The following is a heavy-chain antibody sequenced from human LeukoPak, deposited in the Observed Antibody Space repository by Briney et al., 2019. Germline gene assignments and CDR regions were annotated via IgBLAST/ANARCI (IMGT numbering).Heavy chain of an antibody. CDR1: GYTFTAYY. D-gene: IGHD2-2*01. J-gene: IGHJ4*02. Sequence: SVKVSCKASGYTFTAYYMHWVRQAPGQGIEWMGWINPNSGGTNYAQKFQGRVTMTRDTSISTAYMELSRLRSDDTAVYYCARDRVVVPAAFDYWGQGTLVTVSS. CDR2: INPNSGGT. CDR3: ARDRVVVPAAFDY. V-gene: IGHV1-2*02.